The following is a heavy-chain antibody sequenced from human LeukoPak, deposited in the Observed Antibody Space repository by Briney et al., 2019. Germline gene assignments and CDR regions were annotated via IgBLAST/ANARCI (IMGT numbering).Heavy chain of an antibody. CDR2: INPNSGGT. J-gene: IGHJ4*02. V-gene: IGHV1-2*06. CDR3: ARARWIQLWLPFDY. D-gene: IGHD5-18*01. CDR1: GYTFTGYY. Sequence: GASVEVSCKASGYTFTGYYMHWVRQAPGQGLEWMGRINPNSGGTNYAQKFQGRVTMTRDTSISTAYMELSRLRSDDTAVYYCARARWIQLWLPFDYWGQGTLVTVSS.